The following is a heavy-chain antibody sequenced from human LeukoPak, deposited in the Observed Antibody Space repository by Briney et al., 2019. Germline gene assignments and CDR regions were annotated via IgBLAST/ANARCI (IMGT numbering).Heavy chain of an antibody. V-gene: IGHV3-23*01. D-gene: IGHD3-3*01. CDR3: ASGPPFLKYFEY. CDR1: GFTFSTYV. J-gene: IGHJ4*02. CDR2: ISVGAEYI. Sequence: GGSLRLSCAASGFTFSTYVMNWFRQAPGKGLEWVSTISVGAEYIFYADSVKGRFTISRDDSDNALYLQMHSLRAEDTALYYCASGPPFLKYFEYWGQGTLVTVSS.